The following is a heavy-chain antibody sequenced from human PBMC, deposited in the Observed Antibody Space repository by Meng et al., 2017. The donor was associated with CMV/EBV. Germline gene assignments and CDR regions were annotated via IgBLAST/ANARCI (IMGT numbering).Heavy chain of an antibody. J-gene: IGHJ1*01. V-gene: IGHV4-31*02. D-gene: IGHD3-22*01. CDR2: IYYSGNT. CDR1: GGYY. CDR3: ARTGHPDYYDSTSYYTEYFQY. Sequence: GGYYWSWLRQHPAKGLEWIGYIYYSGNTYYNPSLRSRVTISVDTSKDQFSLRLISVTAADTAVYYCARTGHPDYYDSTSYYTEYFQYWGQGSLVTVSS.